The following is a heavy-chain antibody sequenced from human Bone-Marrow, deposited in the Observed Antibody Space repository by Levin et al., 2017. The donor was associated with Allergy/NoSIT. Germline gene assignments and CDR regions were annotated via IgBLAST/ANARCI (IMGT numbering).Heavy chain of an antibody. CDR3: ARGRGDVVRVTAIPDY. CDR1: GYTFINYD. J-gene: IGHJ4*02. V-gene: IGHV1-8*01. D-gene: IGHD2-21*02. Sequence: GESLKISCKASGYTFINYDINWVRQAPGQGLEWMGWMNPNIGNTGHAQSFQGRVTMTRDTSIRTAYLELSSLRSEDTAVDYCARGRGDVVRVTAIPDYWGQGTLVTVSS. CDR2: MNPNIGNT.